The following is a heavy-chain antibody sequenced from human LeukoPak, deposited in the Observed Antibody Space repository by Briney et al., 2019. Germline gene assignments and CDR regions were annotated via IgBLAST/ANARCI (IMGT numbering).Heavy chain of an antibody. V-gene: IGHV1-2*02. CDR3: ARVRVDYYYYYMDV. D-gene: IGHD5/OR15-5a*01. CDR1: GYTFTGYY. CDR2: INPNSGGT. J-gene: IGHJ6*03. Sequence: ASVKVSCKASGYTFTGYYMHWVRQAPGQGLEWMGWINPNSGGTNYAQKFQGRVTMTRDTSISTAYMELSRLRSDDTAVYYCARVRVDYYYYYMDVWGKGTTVTVSS.